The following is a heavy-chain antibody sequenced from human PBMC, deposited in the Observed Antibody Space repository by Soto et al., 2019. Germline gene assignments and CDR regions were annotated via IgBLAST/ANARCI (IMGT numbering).Heavy chain of an antibody. V-gene: IGHV1-18*01. CDR1: GYTFTSYG. J-gene: IGHJ5*02. CDR2: ISAYNGNT. Sequence: GASVKVSCKASGYTFTSYGISWVRQAPGQGLEWMGWISAYNGNTNYAQKLQGRVTMTTDTSTSTAYMELRSLRSDDTAVYYCARDRLPHSSSWYVIGWFDPWGQGTLVTVS. D-gene: IGHD6-13*01. CDR3: ARDRLPHSSSWYVIGWFDP.